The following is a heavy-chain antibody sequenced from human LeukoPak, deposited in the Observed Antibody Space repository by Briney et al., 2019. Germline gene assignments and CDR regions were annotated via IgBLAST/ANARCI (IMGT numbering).Heavy chain of an antibody. CDR3: ARWPSTWSFDY. Sequence: SETLSLTCAVSDGSISSYYWNWIRQPPGKGLEWIGYISYSGTTSYNPSLESRVTMSVGTSKNQFSLKLTSVTAADTAVYYCARWPSTWSFDYWGQGTLVTVSS. CDR2: ISYSGTT. D-gene: IGHD6-13*01. J-gene: IGHJ4*02. V-gene: IGHV4-59*01. CDR1: DGSISSYY.